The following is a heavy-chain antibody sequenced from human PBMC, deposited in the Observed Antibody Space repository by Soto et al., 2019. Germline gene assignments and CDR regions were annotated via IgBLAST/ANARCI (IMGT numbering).Heavy chain of an antibody. V-gene: IGHV1-2*02. CDR3: ARPRLNYYDSSVYYRAYYYYGMDV. CDR1: GYTFTGYY. CDR2: INPNSGGT. J-gene: IGHJ6*02. D-gene: IGHD3-22*01. Sequence: ASVKVSCKASGYTFTGYYMHWVRQAPGQGLEWMGWINPNSGGTNYAQKFQGRVTMTRDTSISTAYMELSRLRSDDTAVYYCARPRLNYYDSSVYYRAYYYYGMDVWGQGTTVTVSS.